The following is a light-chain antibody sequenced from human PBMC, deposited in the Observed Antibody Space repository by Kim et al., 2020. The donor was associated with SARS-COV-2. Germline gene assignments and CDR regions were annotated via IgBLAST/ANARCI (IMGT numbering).Light chain of an antibody. Sequence: SPGGRATLSGRASQSVNRNSFAWYQRKPGQPPRLLIYGASNRATGIPDRFRGSGSGTDFTLTISRLEPEDSAIYYCQHYGSSPRYTFGQGTKLEI. CDR3: QHYGSSPRYT. V-gene: IGKV3-20*01. CDR2: GAS. CDR1: QSVNRNS. J-gene: IGKJ2*01.